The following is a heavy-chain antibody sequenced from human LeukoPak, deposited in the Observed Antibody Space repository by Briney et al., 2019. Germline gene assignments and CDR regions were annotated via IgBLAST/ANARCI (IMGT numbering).Heavy chain of an antibody. V-gene: IGHV5-51*01. J-gene: IGHJ4*02. CDR1: GYSFTSYW. Sequence: GESLKISCKGSGYSFTSYWIGWVRQMPGKGLEWMGIIYPGDSDTRYSPSFQGQVTISADKSISTAYLQWSSLKVSDTAMYYCATMYYYDSSGYYPYYFDYWGQGTLVTVSS. CDR2: IYPGDSDT. D-gene: IGHD3-22*01. CDR3: ATMYYYDSSGYYPYYFDY.